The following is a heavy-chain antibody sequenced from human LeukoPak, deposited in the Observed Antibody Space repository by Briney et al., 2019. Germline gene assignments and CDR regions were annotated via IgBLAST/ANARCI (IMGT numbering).Heavy chain of an antibody. CDR1: GGSFSGYY. J-gene: IGHJ4*02. V-gene: IGHV4-34*01. CDR2: INHSGST. Sequence: SETLSPTCAVYGGSFSGYYWSWIRQPPGKGLEWIGEINHSGSTNYNPSLKSRVTISVDTSKNQFSLKLSSVTAADTAVYYCASGLSSGWYNYWGQGALVTVSS. D-gene: IGHD6-19*01. CDR3: ASGLSSGWYNY.